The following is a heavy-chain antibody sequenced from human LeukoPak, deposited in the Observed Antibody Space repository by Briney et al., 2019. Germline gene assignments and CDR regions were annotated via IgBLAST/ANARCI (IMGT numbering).Heavy chain of an antibody. Sequence: HPGGSLRLSCTTSGFTFSNYWMYWVRQAPGKGLMWVSRIMSDGTGITYTDSVEGRFTISRDNAKNTLYLQMNSLRDEDTAVYYCVRGQTIDYWGQGTLVTVPS. CDR3: VRGQTIDY. J-gene: IGHJ4*02. D-gene: IGHD4-17*01. CDR2: IMSDGTGI. CDR1: GFTFSNYW. V-gene: IGHV3-74*01.